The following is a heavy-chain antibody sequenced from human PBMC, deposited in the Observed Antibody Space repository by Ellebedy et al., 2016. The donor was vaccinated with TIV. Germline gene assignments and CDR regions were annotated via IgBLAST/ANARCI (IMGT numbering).Heavy chain of an antibody. CDR1: GFTFSGHA. J-gene: IGHJ6*02. CDR2: ISTSGDNT. Sequence: GGSLRLSCGASGFTFSGHAMSWIRQAPGKGLEWVSAISTSGDNTYYADSVKGRFTISRDNSKNTLYLQMNSLRGEDTAIYYCARDGPQYGERRYYYAMDVWGQGTTVIVSS. D-gene: IGHD1-1*01. CDR3: ARDGPQYGERRYYYAMDV. V-gene: IGHV3-23*01.